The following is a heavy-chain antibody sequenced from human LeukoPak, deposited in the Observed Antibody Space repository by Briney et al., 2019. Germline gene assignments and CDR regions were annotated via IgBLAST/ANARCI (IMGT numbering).Heavy chain of an antibody. CDR2: ISDDGNNQ. Sequence: GGSLRLSCAASGFTFGTYAMHWVRQAPGKGLEWMAVISDDGNNQYYADSVKGRFTIPRDNAKNSLYPRMNSLRAEDTAVYYCARLTTTVTTPFDYWGQGTLVTVSS. CDR3: ARLTTTVTTPFDY. V-gene: IGHV3-30-3*01. D-gene: IGHD4-17*01. CDR1: GFTFGTYA. J-gene: IGHJ4*02.